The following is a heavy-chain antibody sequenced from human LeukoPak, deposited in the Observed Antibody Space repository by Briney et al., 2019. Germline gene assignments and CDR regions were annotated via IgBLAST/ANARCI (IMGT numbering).Heavy chain of an antibody. J-gene: IGHJ5*02. D-gene: IGHD2-2*01. Sequence: PGGSLRLSCAASGFTFSSYSMNWVRQAPGKGLEWVSSISSSSSYIYYADSVKGRFTISRDNAKNSLYLQMNSLRAEDTAVYYCASQAYCSSTSCYWFDPWGQGTLVTVSS. CDR1: GFTFSSYS. CDR2: ISSSSSYI. CDR3: ASQAYCSSTSCYWFDP. V-gene: IGHV3-21*04.